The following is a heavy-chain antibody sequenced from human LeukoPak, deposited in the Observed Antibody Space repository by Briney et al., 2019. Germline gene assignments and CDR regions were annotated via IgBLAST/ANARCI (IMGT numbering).Heavy chain of an antibody. J-gene: IGHJ5*02. V-gene: IGHV4-39*07. D-gene: IGHD6-19*01. Sequence: PSETLSLTCTVSGGPISGSVTWGWVRQPPGKGLEWIGNVHYDGRTAPNPSLKSRVTMSLDTSTNQLSLKLNSVTATDTALYYCARVVTAAGLDLWGRGILVTISS. CDR1: GGPISGSVT. CDR3: ARVVTAAGLDL. CDR2: VHYDGRT.